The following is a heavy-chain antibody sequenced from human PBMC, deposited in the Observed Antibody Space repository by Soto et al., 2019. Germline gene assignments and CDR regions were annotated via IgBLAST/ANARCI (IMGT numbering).Heavy chain of an antibody. Sequence: SETLSLTCPVSGGSIRSYYLSWIRQPPGKGLEWIGYIYYSGSINYNPSLKSRVTISVDTSRNQFSLKLSSVTAADTAVYYCAVCGGASRWFDPWGRGTLVTVSS. CDR3: AVCGGASRWFDP. CDR2: IYYSGSI. J-gene: IGHJ5*02. V-gene: IGHV4-59*01. D-gene: IGHD2-21*01. CDR1: GGSIRSYY.